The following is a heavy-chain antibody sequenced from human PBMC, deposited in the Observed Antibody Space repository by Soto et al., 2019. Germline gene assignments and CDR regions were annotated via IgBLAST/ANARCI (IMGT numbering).Heavy chain of an antibody. D-gene: IGHD4-4*01. CDR2: IKHDGSVQ. CDR3: ARATYSNAWYRFDL. CDR1: GFTFSGYW. V-gene: IGHV3-7*03. Sequence: GGSLRLSCEASGFTFSGYWMSWVRQAPGKGLGWVADIKHDGSVQYYVDSVKGRFTISRDNAKKLLYLQMNGLRAEDTALYYCARATYSNAWYRFDLWGQGTLVTVS. J-gene: IGHJ4*02.